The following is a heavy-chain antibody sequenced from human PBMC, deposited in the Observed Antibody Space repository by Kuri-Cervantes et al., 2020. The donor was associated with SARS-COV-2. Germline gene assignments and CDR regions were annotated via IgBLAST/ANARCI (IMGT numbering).Heavy chain of an antibody. V-gene: IGHV3-23*01. CDR2: ISGSGGST. D-gene: IGHD4-17*01. CDR3: ARSPTYGDYPYWYFDL. Sequence: GESLKISCTASRFTFNTYAMSWVRQAPGKGLEWVSAISGSGGSTYYADSVKGRFTISRDNSKNTLYLQMNSLRAEDTAVYYCARSPTYGDYPYWYFDLWGRGTLVTVSS. CDR1: RFTFNTYA. J-gene: IGHJ2*01.